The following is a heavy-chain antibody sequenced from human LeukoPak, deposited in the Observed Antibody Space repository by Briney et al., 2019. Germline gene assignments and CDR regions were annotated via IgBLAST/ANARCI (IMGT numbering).Heavy chain of an antibody. CDR2: IKQDGGEK. Sequence: GGSLRLPCAASGFPFSNYWMSWVRQAPGKGLEWVANIKQDGGEKYYVDSVKGRFTTSRDNGKNSLYLQMNSLRAEDTAVYYCARAEGDYYYYFYMDVWGKGTTVTVSS. J-gene: IGHJ6*03. CDR3: ARAEGDYYYYFYMDV. CDR1: GFPFSNYW. V-gene: IGHV3-7*01.